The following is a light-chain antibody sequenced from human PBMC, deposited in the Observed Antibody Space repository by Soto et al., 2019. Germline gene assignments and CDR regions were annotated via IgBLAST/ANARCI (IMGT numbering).Light chain of an antibody. Sequence: QSALTQPASVSGSPGQSITISCTGTSSDVGSYNLVSWYQQHPGKAPKLMIYEFSKRPSGVSNRFSGSKSGNTASLTIYGLQAEDEADYYCCSYAGSSTVVFGEGTKLTVL. CDR2: EFS. J-gene: IGLJ2*01. CDR1: SSDVGSYNL. CDR3: CSYAGSSTVV. V-gene: IGLV2-23*02.